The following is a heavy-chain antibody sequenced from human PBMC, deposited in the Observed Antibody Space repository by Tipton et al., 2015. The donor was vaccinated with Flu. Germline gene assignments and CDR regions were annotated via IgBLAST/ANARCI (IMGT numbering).Heavy chain of an antibody. CDR3: AKVIPEYVAGLDY. Sequence: SLRLSCAASELTFRNNDMHWVRHPSGKGLEWVSDIASAGDTSHAGSVRDRFTISRDNIKNTLYLQMNSLRAEDTAVYYCAKVIPEYVAGLDYWGQGTLVTVSS. V-gene: IGHV3-13*01. J-gene: IGHJ4*02. CDR1: ELTFRNND. D-gene: IGHD6-19*01. CDR2: IASAGDT.